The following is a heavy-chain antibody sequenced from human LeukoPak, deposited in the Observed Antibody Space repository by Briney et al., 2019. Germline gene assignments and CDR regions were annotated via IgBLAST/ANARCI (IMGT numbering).Heavy chain of an antibody. CDR1: GGTFSSYA. CDR2: IIPILGIA. J-gene: IGHJ4*02. Sequence: ASVKVSCKASGGTFSSYAISWVRQAPGQGLEWMGRIIPILGIANYAQKFQGRVTITADKSTSTAYMELSSLRSEDTAVYYCARDRIGGGIVVVTAAYFGYWGQGTLVTVSS. V-gene: IGHV1-69*04. D-gene: IGHD2-21*02. CDR3: ARDRIGGGIVVVTAAYFGY.